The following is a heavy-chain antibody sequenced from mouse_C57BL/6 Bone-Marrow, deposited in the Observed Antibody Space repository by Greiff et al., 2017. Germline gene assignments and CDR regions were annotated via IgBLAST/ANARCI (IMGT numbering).Heavy chain of an antibody. CDR1: GYTFTEYT. CDR3: ARHEDPYDYDDWYFDV. J-gene: IGHJ1*03. CDR2: VYPGSGSI. V-gene: IGHV1-62-2*01. D-gene: IGHD2-4*01. Sequence: QVQLQQSGAELVKPGASVKLSCKASGYTFTEYTIHWVKQRSGQGLEWIGWVYPGSGSIKYNEKFKDKATLTADKSSSTVYMELSRLTSEDSAVYFCARHEDPYDYDDWYFDVWGTGTTVTVSS.